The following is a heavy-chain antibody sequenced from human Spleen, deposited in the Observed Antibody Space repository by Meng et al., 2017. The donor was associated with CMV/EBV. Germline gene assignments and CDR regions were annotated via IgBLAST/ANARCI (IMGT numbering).Heavy chain of an antibody. CDR1: GFTFSSYA. CDR2: ISYDGSNK. Sequence: GESLKISCAASGFTFSSYAMHWVRQAPGKGLEWVAVISYDGSNKYYADSVKGRFTISRDNSKNTLYLQMNSLRAEDTAVYYCARDGDSSGWYYFDYRGQGTLVTVSS. CDR3: ARDGDSSGWYYFDY. D-gene: IGHD6-19*01. J-gene: IGHJ4*02. V-gene: IGHV3-30-3*01.